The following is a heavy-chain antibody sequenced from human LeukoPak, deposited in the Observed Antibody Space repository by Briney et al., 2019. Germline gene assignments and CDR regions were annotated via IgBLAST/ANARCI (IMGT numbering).Heavy chain of an antibody. CDR1: GFTFSDYY. Sequence: GGSLRLSCAASGFTFSDYYMGWIRQAPGKGLEWVSGINWNGGSTGYADSVKGRFTVSRDNAKNSLYLQMNSLRAEDTALYYCVGGRGFYYYYYMDVWGKGTTVTVSS. J-gene: IGHJ6*03. CDR3: VGGRGFYYYYYMDV. V-gene: IGHV3-20*04. D-gene: IGHD2-15*01. CDR2: INWNGGST.